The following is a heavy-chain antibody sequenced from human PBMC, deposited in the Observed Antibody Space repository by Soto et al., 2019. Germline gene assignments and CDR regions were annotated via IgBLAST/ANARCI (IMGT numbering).Heavy chain of an antibody. CDR3: AKGSSSWYEVPYDY. D-gene: IGHD6-13*01. Sequence: EVQLVESGGGLVQPGRSLRLSCAASGFSFDDYAMFWVRQAPGKGLEWVSGITWNSGTIGYAGSVKGRFTISRDNAKTSLYQQMNSLRAEDTALYYCAKGSSSWYEVPYDYWGQGTLVTVSS. CDR2: ITWNSGTI. CDR1: GFSFDDYA. J-gene: IGHJ4*02. V-gene: IGHV3-9*01.